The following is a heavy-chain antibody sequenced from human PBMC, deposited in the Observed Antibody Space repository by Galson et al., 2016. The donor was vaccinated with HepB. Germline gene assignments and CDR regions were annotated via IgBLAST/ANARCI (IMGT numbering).Heavy chain of an antibody. Sequence: CKASGYTFTGYYMHWVRQAPGQGLEWMGWINPNSGGTNYAQKFQGWVTMTRDTSISTTYMELSRLRSDDTAVYYCARSTGFFYYVDYWGQGTLVTVSS. D-gene: IGHD6-19*01. CDR3: ARSTGFFYYVDY. V-gene: IGHV1-2*04. J-gene: IGHJ4*02. CDR2: INPNSGGT. CDR1: GYTFTGYY.